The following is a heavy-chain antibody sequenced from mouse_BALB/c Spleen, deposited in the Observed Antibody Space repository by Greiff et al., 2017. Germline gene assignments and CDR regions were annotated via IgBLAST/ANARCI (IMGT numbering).Heavy chain of an antibody. J-gene: IGHJ3*01. CDR2: ISSGSSTI. V-gene: IGHV5-17*02. CDR1: GFTFSSFG. CDR3: ARDGNYAWFAY. Sequence: EVKLQESGGGLVQPGGSRKLSCAASGFTFSSFGMHWVRQAPEKGLEWVAYISSGSSTIYYADTVKGRFTISRDNPKNTLFLQMTSLRSEDTAMYYCARDGNYAWFAYWGQGTLVTVSA. D-gene: IGHD2-1*01.